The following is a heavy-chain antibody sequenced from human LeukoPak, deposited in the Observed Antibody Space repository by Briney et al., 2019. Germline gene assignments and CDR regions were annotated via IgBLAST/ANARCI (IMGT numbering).Heavy chain of an antibody. CDR3: ARDLAYSSDTPYYFDY. CDR1: GFTFSSYS. CDR2: ISSSSSYI. V-gene: IGHV3-21*01. D-gene: IGHD6-19*01. Sequence: PGGSLRLSCAASGFTFSSYSMRWVRQAPGKGLEWVSFISSSSSYIYYSDSVKGRFTISRDNARNSLYLQMDSLRAEDTAVYYCARDLAYSSDTPYYFDYWGQGTLVTVSS. J-gene: IGHJ4*02.